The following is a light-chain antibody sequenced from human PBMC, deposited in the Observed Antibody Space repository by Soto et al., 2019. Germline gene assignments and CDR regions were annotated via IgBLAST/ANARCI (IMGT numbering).Light chain of an antibody. CDR3: SSYTSSSTGV. Sequence: QSVLTQPPSASGSPGQSVTITCSGTSSDVGEENYVSWYQQHPGKVPKLILYEVSKRPSGVPDRFSGSRSGNTASLTVSGLQAEDEADYYCSSYTSSSTGVFGTGTKVTVL. V-gene: IGLV2-8*01. J-gene: IGLJ1*01. CDR1: SSDVGEENY. CDR2: EVS.